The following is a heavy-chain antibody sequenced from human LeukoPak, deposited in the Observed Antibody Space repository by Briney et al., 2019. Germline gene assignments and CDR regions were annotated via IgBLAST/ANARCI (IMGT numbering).Heavy chain of an antibody. V-gene: IGHV3-13*01. CDR1: GFTFRSYD. D-gene: IGHD3-22*01. CDR2: IGTAGGT. CDR3: ARVFLSGYLN. Sequence: GSLRLSCAASGFTFRSYDMHWVRQATGKGLEWVSAIGTAGGTFHSDSVKGRFTISRDNAKNSLYLQMNSLRAEDTAVYYCARVFLSGYLNWGQGALVTVSS. J-gene: IGHJ4*02.